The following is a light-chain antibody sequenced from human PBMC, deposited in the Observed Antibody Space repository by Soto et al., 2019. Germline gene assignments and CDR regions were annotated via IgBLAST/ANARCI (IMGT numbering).Light chain of an antibody. CDR3: QHRRNWPLT. Sequence: EIVLTQSPATLSLSPGERATLSCRASQSVNSYLAWYQQKPGQAPRLLIYDTSNRATGTPARFGGSGSGTDFTLTISSLVPEDFAVYYCQHRRNWPLTFGGGTKVEI. CDR2: DTS. V-gene: IGKV3-11*01. CDR1: QSVNSY. J-gene: IGKJ4*01.